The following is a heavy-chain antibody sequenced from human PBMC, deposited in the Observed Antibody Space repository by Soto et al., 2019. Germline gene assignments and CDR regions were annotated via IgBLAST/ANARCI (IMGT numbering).Heavy chain of an antibody. CDR3: ATAGAPYYYGSRTPDNCYDP. Sequence: QVQLVQSGAEVKKPGSSVKVSCKASGGTLNSYSISWVRRAPGQGLEWMGRIIPLLNTINYAQKFQDRLTIIADKSTSKLYTKVRSLRSEDTAVYYCATAGAPYYYGSRTPDNCYDPWGQGTLVTVSS. CDR1: GGTLNSYS. D-gene: IGHD3-10*01. J-gene: IGHJ5*02. V-gene: IGHV1-69*08. CDR2: IIPLLNTI.